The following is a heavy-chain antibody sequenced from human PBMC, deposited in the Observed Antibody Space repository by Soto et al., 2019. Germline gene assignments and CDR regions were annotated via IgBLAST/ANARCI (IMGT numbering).Heavy chain of an antibody. Sequence: QVQLVESGGGVVQPGRSLRLSCAASGFPFTTYGMHWVREGPGKGLEWVAVISYDGSNKYYADSVKGRFTISRDNSKNTLYLQMNILRPEDTALYYCVGGQYYVDCRGQGTLVTVSS. CDR1: GFPFTTYG. J-gene: IGHJ4*02. CDR2: ISYDGSNK. V-gene: IGHV3-30*03. CDR3: VGGQYYVDC. D-gene: IGHD3-10*01.